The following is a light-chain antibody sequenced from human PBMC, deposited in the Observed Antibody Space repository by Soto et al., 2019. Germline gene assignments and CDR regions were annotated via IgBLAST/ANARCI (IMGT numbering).Light chain of an antibody. CDR1: QSVSSY. J-gene: IGKJ1*01. CDR2: DAS. Sequence: EIVLTQSPATLSLSPRERDTLSCRASQSVSSYFAWYQQKPGQAPRLLIYDASNRATGIPARFSGSGSGTDFTLTISSLEPEDFAVYYCQQRGNWPLTFGQGTKVDIK. CDR3: QQRGNWPLT. V-gene: IGKV3-11*01.